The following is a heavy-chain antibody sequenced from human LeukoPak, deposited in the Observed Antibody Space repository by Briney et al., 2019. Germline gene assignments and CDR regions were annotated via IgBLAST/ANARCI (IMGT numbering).Heavy chain of an antibody. Sequence: TSETVSLTCTVSGASINNNFWTWIRQPPGKGLEWIGYIYSSGSANYNPSLKSRVIISGDTSKNQISLNLTSVTAADTALYFCARHRDYYDSWGHGTLFTVSP. CDR1: GASINNNF. V-gene: IGHV4-59*08. D-gene: IGHD3-22*01. J-gene: IGHJ4*01. CDR3: ARHRDYYDS. CDR2: IYSSGSA.